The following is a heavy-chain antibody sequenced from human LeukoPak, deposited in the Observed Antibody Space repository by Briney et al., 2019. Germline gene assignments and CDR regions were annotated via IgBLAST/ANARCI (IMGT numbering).Heavy chain of an antibody. CDR1: GFTFSTFA. CDR3: VRDVGAVRGEVYFDY. CDR2: ITGSGPYM. Sequence: PGGSLRLSCAASGFTFSTFAMHWVRLSPGKGLEWVSSITGSGPYMLYADSVKHRFTISRDNTKNLLYLEINSLRAEDTAMYFCVRDVGAVRGEVYFDYWGQGTLVTVSS. J-gene: IGHJ4*02. V-gene: IGHV3-21*06. D-gene: IGHD3-10*01.